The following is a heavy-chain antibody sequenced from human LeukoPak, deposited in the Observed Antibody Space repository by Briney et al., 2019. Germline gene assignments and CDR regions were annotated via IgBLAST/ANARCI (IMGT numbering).Heavy chain of an antibody. D-gene: IGHD2-2*01. J-gene: IGHJ3*02. Sequence: GGSLRLSCAASGFTFSSYAMNWVRQAPGKGLEWLSYISTSSSTIYYADSVKGRFTISRDNAKNALYLQMHSLRVEDTAVYYCARESIVVVPTTMDDASDIWGQGTMVTVSS. CDR3: ARESIVVVPTTMDDASDI. CDR2: ISTSSSTI. V-gene: IGHV3-48*04. CDR1: GFTFSSYA.